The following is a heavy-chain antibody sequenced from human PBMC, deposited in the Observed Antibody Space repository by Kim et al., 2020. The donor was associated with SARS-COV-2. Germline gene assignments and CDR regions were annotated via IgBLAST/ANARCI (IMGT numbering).Heavy chain of an antibody. V-gene: IGHV4-31*02. D-gene: IGHD2-2*01. CDR3: AREGYCSSTSCQGRGYFDY. Sequence: SRVTISVDTSKNQFSLKLSSVTAADTAVYYCAREGYCSSTSCQGRGYFDYWGQGTLVTVSS. J-gene: IGHJ4*02.